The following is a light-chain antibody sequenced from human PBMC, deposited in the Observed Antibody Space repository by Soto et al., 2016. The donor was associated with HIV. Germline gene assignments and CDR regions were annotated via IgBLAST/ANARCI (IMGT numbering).Light chain of an antibody. J-gene: IGLJ2*01. Sequence: SYGLTQAPSVSVSPRQTASITCSGDNLGKKYASWYQQKPGQSPVLVIYQDYRRPSGIPGRFSGSKSGNTATLTISETQAMDEADYYCQAWDTSSVLFGGGTKLTVL. CDR1: NLGKKY. CDR2: QDY. V-gene: IGLV3-1*01. CDR3: QAWDTSSVL.